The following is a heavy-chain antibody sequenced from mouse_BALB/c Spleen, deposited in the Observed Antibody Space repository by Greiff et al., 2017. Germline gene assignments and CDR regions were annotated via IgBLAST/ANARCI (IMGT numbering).Heavy chain of an antibody. CDR3: ARGIYYGYDVYAMDY. CDR2: ILPGSGST. V-gene: IGHV1-9*01. J-gene: IGHJ4*01. CDR1: GYTFSSYW. Sequence: VQLQQSGAELMKPGASVKISCKATGYTFSSYWIEWVKQRPGHGLEWIGEILPGSGSTNYNEKFKGKATFTADTSSNTAYMQLSSLTSEDSAVYYCARGIYYGYDVYAMDYWGQGTSVTVSS. D-gene: IGHD2-2*01.